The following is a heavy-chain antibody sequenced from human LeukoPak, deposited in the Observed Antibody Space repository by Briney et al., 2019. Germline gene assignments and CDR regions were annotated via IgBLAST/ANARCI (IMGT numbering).Heavy chain of an antibody. Sequence: SQTLSLTCTVSGGSISSGNYYWSWIRQPAGKGLEWIGYIYYSGSTNYNPSLKSRVTISVDTSKNQFSLKLSSVTAADTAVYYCAREGSDMEFDPWGQGTLVTVSS. CDR3: AREGSDMEFDP. J-gene: IGHJ5*02. CDR1: GGSISSGNYY. CDR2: IYYSGST. D-gene: IGHD1-26*01. V-gene: IGHV4-61*10.